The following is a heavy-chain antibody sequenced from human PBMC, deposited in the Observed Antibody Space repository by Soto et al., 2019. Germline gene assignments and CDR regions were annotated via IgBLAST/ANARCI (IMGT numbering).Heavy chain of an antibody. V-gene: IGHV3-48*01. CDR1: GFTFSSNS. CDR2: ITSSSSFI. CDR3: ARVRSSGWPLDY. Sequence: GGSLRLSCAASGFTFSSNSMTWVRQAPGKGLEWISYITSSSSFITYADSVKGRFTSSRDNAKNSVYLQMNSLRGEDTAVYYCARVRSSGWPLDYWGQGTLVTVSS. J-gene: IGHJ4*02. D-gene: IGHD6-19*01.